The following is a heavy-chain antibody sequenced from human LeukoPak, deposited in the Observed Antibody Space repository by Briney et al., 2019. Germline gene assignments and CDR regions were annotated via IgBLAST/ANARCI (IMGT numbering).Heavy chain of an antibody. CDR1: GFTFSSYG. CDR3: AKGSREWELLDAFDI. D-gene: IGHD1-26*01. Sequence: PGGSLRLSCAASGFTFSSYGMTWVRQAPGKGLDGVSGISGSGARTDHADSVKGRFTISRDNAKNTLYLQMNSLRAEDTAVYYCAKGSREWELLDAFDIWGQGTMVTVSS. V-gene: IGHV3-23*01. J-gene: IGHJ3*02. CDR2: ISGSGART.